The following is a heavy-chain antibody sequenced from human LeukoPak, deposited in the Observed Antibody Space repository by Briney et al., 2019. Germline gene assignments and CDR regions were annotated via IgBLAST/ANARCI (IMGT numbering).Heavy chain of an antibody. Sequence: GGSLRLSCAAPGFTFSTYWMHWVRQAPGKGLVWVSRINRDGSSTNYADFVKGRFTISRDNAKNTVYLQMNSLSAEDTAMYYCTFSSYGDHVGVDAFDIWGQGTMVTVSS. CDR1: GFTFSTYW. V-gene: IGHV3-74*01. D-gene: IGHD4-17*01. CDR2: INRDGSST. J-gene: IGHJ3*02. CDR3: TFSSYGDHVGVDAFDI.